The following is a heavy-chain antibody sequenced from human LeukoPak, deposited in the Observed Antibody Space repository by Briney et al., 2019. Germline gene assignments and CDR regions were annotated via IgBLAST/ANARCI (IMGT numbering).Heavy chain of an antibody. CDR3: ASFGVVLDV. CDR2: INHSGGT. CDR1: GGSFSGYY. Sequence: SETLSLTCAVYGGSFSGYYWSWIRQPPGKGLEWIGEINHSGGTNYNPSLKSRVTISVDTSKNQFSLKLSSVTAADTAVYYCASFGVVLDVWGKGTTVTVSS. V-gene: IGHV4-34*01. D-gene: IGHD3-3*01. J-gene: IGHJ6*04.